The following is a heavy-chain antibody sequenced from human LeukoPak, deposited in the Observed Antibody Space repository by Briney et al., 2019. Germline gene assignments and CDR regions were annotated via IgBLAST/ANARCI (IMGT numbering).Heavy chain of an antibody. V-gene: IGHV3-48*03. CDR2: ISSSGSTT. D-gene: IGHD6-13*01. CDR1: GFTFSSYE. CDR3: AKRWEIAAKKLNYFDY. Sequence: PGGSLRLSCAASGFTFSSYEMNWVRQAPGKGLEWVSYISSSGSTTYYADSVKGRFTISRDNSKNTLYLQMNSLRAEDTAVYYCAKRWEIAAKKLNYFDYWGQGTLVTVSS. J-gene: IGHJ4*02.